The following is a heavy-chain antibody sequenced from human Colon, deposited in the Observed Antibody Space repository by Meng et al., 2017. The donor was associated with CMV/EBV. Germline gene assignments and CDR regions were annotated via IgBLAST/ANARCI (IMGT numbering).Heavy chain of an antibody. Sequence: GESLKISCAASGFTFSNYWMHWVRQAPGKGLVWVSRISSGGATTNYADSVRGRFTVSRDNAKKMLYLQMNSLRAEDTAVYFCAPITVVPGVLSMYVWGLGTTVTVSS. D-gene: IGHD3-10*01. CDR1: GFTFSNYW. J-gene: IGHJ6*02. CDR2: ISSGGATT. V-gene: IGHV3-74*01. CDR3: APITVVPGVLSMYV.